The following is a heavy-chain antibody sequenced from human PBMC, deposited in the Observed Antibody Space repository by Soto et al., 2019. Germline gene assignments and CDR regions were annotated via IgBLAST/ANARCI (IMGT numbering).Heavy chain of an antibody. J-gene: IGHJ6*02. D-gene: IGHD6-6*01. CDR3: ASDAQYSSSALIYYYYGMDV. Sequence: PGGSLRLSCAASGLTFSDYYMSWIRQAPGKGREGGSYISSSGSTIYYADSVKGRFTISRDNAKNSLYLQMNSLRAEDTAVYYFASDAQYSSSALIYYYYGMDVWGQGTTVTVSS. CDR1: GLTFSDYY. V-gene: IGHV3-11*01. CDR2: ISSSGSTI.